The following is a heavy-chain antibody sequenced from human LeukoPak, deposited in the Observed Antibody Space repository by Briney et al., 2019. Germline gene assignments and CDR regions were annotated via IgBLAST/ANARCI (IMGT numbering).Heavy chain of an antibody. V-gene: IGHV1-24*01. CDR2: FDPEDGEP. CDR1: GYSLTDLS. D-gene: IGHD4-17*01. Sequence: ASVKVSFTFSGYSLTDLSLHWVRQAPGKGLEWMGGFDPEDGEPIYAQKFQGRLSMTEDTSKDTGYMELRTLRSEDTALYYCAKSHGDYGLLDYWGQGTLVTVSS. J-gene: IGHJ4*02. CDR3: AKSHGDYGLLDY.